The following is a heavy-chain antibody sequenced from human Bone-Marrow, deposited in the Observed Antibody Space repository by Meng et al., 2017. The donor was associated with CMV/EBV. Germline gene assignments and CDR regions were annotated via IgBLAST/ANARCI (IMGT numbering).Heavy chain of an antibody. CDR2: INSDGSST. Sequence: GESLKISCAASGFTFSSYWMHWVRQAPGKGLVWVSRINSDGSSTSYADSVKGRFTISRDNAKNSLYLQMNSLRAEDTAVYYCARGNGGRYCSSTSCYLYGMDVWGQGTTVTVSS. D-gene: IGHD2-2*01. CDR1: GFTFSSYW. CDR3: ARGNGGRYCSSTSCYLYGMDV. J-gene: IGHJ6*02. V-gene: IGHV3-74*01.